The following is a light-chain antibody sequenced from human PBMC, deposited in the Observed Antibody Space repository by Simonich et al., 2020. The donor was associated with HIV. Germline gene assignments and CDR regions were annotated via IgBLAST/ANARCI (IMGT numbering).Light chain of an antibody. Sequence: QLVLTQSPSASASLGASVKLTCTLSSGHSNYAIAWHPQQPEKGPRYLMKLNSDGSHSKGDGIPDRFSGSSSGAERYLTISSLQSEDEADYYCQTWGTGIRVFGGGTKLTVL. CDR1: SGHSNYA. CDR3: QTWGTGIRV. CDR2: LNSDGSH. V-gene: IGLV4-69*01. J-gene: IGLJ3*02.